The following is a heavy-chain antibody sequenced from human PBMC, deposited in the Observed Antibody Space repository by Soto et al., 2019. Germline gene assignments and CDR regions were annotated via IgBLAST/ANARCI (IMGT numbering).Heavy chain of an antibody. CDR3: AIRIYSTSWYYLDY. CDR2: ISAST. J-gene: IGHJ4*02. D-gene: IGHD6-13*01. V-gene: IGHV3-23*01. CDR1: GFTVSSYA. Sequence: EMQLLESGGGLVQAGGSLRLSCAASGFTVSSYALNWVRQAPGKGLEWVSGISASTYYADSVKGRFTISRDTSKNTLYLQMNSLRAEDTAIYFCAIRIYSTSWYYLDYWGQGTLVTVSS.